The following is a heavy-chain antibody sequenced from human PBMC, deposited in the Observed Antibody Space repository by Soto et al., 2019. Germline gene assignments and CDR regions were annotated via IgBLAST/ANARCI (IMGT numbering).Heavy chain of an antibody. CDR1: GGTFSSYA. D-gene: IGHD2-15*01. J-gene: IGHJ5*02. Sequence: SVKVSCKASGGTFSSYAISWVRQAPGQGLEWMGGIIPIFGTANYAQKFQGRVTITADESTSTAYMELSSLRSEDTAVYYCARDDLGYCLKSRCAASDFTALDLWGQGTLVTVSS. CDR2: IIPIFGTA. CDR3: ARDDLGYCLKSRCAASDFTALDL. V-gene: IGHV1-69*13.